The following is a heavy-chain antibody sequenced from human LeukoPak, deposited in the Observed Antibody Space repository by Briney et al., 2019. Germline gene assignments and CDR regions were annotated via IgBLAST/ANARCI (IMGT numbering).Heavy chain of an antibody. Sequence: PGRSLRLSCAASGFTFSSYGMHWVRQAPGKGLEWVAVISYDGSNKYYADSVKGRFTISRDNSKNTLYLQMNSLRAEDTAVYYCARDFEYSSSVGFFYYYMDVWAKGPRSPSP. CDR1: GFTFSSYG. CDR2: ISYDGSNK. CDR3: ARDFEYSSSVGFFYYYMDV. V-gene: IGHV3-30*19. J-gene: IGHJ6*03. D-gene: IGHD6-6*01.